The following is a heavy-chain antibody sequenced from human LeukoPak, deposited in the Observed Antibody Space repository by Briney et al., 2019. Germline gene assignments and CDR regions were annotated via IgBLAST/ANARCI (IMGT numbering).Heavy chain of an antibody. V-gene: IGHV1-18*01. J-gene: IGHJ4*02. Sequence: ASVKVSCKASGYTFTSYGISWVRQAPGQGLEWMGWISAYNGNTNYAQKLQGRVTMTRDTSTSTVYMELSSLRSEDTAVYYCARVPIWGYDSSGPLDYWGQGTLVTVSS. CDR1: GYTFTSYG. CDR3: ARVPIWGYDSSGPLDY. CDR2: ISAYNGNT. D-gene: IGHD3-22*01.